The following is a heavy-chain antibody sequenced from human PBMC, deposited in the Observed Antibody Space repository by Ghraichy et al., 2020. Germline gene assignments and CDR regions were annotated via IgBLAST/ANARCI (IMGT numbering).Heavy chain of an antibody. V-gene: IGHV4-39*01. CDR2: IYYSGST. CDR1: GASISSSSYY. D-gene: IGHD1-26*01. CDR3: ATSGSYYLYLDL. J-gene: IGHJ2*01. Sequence: SETLSLTCTVSGASISSSSYYWGWIRQPPGKGLEWIGSIYYSGSTYYNPSLKSRVTISVDTSKNQFSLKLSSVTAADTAVYYCATSGSYYLYLDLWGRGTLVTVSS.